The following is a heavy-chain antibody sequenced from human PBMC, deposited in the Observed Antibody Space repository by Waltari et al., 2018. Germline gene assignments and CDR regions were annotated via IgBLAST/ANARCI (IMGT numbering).Heavy chain of an antibody. CDR2: IPHSGST. V-gene: IGHV4-59*01. Sequence: QVQLQESGPGLVKPSETLSLICSVSGDSITNYYWGWVRQPPGNGLEWIGYIPHSGSTRYNPSLKSRVTISVDTSKKQFSLRLDSVTAADTAVYYCARSFDFWSGYPLDYWGQGTLVTVSS. CDR3: ARSFDFWSGYPLDY. D-gene: IGHD3-3*01. CDR1: GDSITNYY. J-gene: IGHJ4*02.